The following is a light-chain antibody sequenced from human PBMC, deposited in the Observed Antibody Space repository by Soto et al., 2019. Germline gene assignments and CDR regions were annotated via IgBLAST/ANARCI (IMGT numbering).Light chain of an antibody. J-gene: IGKJ5*01. V-gene: IGKV1-5*03. CDR1: DNIAPW. Sequence: DIQMTQSPSTLSASVGDRVAITCRASDNIAPWVAWYQQKPGKAPKLLIYKAANLADEVPSRFAGSGSGTDFTLTITRLQPDDFAVYYCQQYNNWPPTFGRGTRLEIK. CDR2: KAA. CDR3: QQYNNWPPT.